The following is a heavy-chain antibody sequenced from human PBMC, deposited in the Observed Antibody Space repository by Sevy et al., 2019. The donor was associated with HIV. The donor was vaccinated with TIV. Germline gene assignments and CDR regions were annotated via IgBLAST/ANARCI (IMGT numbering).Heavy chain of an antibody. J-gene: IGHJ4*02. Sequence: GGSLRLSCAASGFIFGSYAMNWDRQAPGKGLEWVAVISYDGSHKYYADSVKGRFTISRDSSKNTLYLQMHSLRTDDTAVYYCARDPGSSWSSFDYWGQGTLVTVSS. CDR3: ARDPGSSWSSFDY. CDR2: ISYDGSHK. CDR1: GFIFGSYA. D-gene: IGHD6-13*01. V-gene: IGHV3-30-3*01.